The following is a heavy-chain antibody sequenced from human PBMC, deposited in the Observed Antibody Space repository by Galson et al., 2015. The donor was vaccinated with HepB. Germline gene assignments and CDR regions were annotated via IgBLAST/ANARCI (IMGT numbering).Heavy chain of an antibody. V-gene: IGHV1-69*13. CDR2: IITIFGTA. J-gene: IGHJ6*02. CDR3: ARGGGDIVVVPAASNHYYYGMDV. D-gene: IGHD2-2*01. Sequence: SVKVSCKASGGTFSSYAISWVRQAPGQGLEWMGGIITIFGTANYAQTFQSRVTITADESTSTAYMELSSLRSEDTAVYYCARGGGDIVVVPAASNHYYYGMDVWGQGTAVTVSS. CDR1: GGTFSSYA.